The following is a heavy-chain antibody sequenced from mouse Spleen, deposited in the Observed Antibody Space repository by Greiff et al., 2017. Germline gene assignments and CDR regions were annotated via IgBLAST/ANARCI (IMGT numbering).Heavy chain of an antibody. CDR2: ISSGGSYT. D-gene: IGHD4-1*01. Sequence: EVQLVESGGDLVKPGGSLKLSCAASGFTFSSYGMSWVRQTPDKRLEWVATISSGGSYTYYPDSVKGRFTISRDNAKNTLYLQMSSLKSEDTAMYYCARQDWAVFDYWGQGTTLTVSS. CDR3: ARQDWAVFDY. J-gene: IGHJ2*01. CDR1: GFTFSSYG. V-gene: IGHV5-6*01.